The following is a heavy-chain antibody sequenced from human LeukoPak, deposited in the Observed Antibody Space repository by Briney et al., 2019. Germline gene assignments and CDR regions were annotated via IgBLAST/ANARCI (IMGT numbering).Heavy chain of an antibody. Sequence: PSEILSLTCSVSGASISSSSYSWAWIRQRPGKGLEWIGSVFYAGSTYHNPSLRSRVTLSVDMSKNQFSLRMTSVTAADTAVYHCSRHSSSWSIPFDSWGQGTLVTVSS. CDR3: SRHSSSWSIPFDS. CDR2: VFYAGST. J-gene: IGHJ4*02. CDR1: GASISSSSYS. D-gene: IGHD6-13*01. V-gene: IGHV4-39*01.